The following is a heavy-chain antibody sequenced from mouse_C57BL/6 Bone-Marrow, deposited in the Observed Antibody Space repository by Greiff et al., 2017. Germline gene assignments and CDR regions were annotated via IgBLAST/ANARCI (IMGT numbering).Heavy chain of an antibody. CDR1: GYTFTSYG. J-gene: IGHJ2*01. Sequence: QVQLQQSGAELARPGASVKLSCKASGYTFTSYGISWVKQRTGQGLEWIGEINPRSGNTYYNEKFKGKATLTADKSYSTAYMELRSLTSEDSAVYFCARLKLLWDYWGQGTTLTVSS. CDR3: ARLKLLWDY. D-gene: IGHD2-1*01. V-gene: IGHV1-81*01. CDR2: INPRSGNT.